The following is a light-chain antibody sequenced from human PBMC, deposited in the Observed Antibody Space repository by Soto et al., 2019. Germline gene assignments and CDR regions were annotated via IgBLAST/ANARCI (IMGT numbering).Light chain of an antibody. CDR1: QSVSSAY. J-gene: IGKJ1*01. V-gene: IGKV3-20*01. Sequence: ELVLTQSPGTLSLSPGERATLSCRASQSVSSAYLAWYQQKPGQAPRLLIYDVSSRATGIPDRFSGSGSGTDFTLTVSRLEPEDFAVYYCQQYGSSPGTFGQGTKVDIK. CDR3: QQYGSSPGT. CDR2: DVS.